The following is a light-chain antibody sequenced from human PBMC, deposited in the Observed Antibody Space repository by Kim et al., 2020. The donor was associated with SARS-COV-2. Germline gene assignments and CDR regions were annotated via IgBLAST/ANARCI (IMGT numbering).Light chain of an antibody. V-gene: IGLV10-54*01. CDR1: SNNVGNQG. Sequence: LTQPPSVSKGLRQTATLTCTGNSNNVGNQGAAWLQQHQGHPPKLLSYRNNNRPSGISERFSASRSGNTASLTITELQPEDEADYYCSAWDSSLSAWVFGGGTQLTVL. CDR2: RNN. CDR3: SAWDSSLSAWV. J-gene: IGLJ3*02.